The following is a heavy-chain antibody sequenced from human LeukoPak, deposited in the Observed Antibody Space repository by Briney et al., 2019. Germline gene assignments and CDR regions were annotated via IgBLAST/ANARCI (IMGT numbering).Heavy chain of an antibody. V-gene: IGHV4-30-2*06. CDR2: IWPSGST. Sequence: SETLSLTCSVSGGSISSGPYFWSWIRQSPGQGLEWIGYIWPSGSTKYNPPLKSRVTISVDTSKNQFSLKLTSVTAADTAVYYCARDPDPNYYDSSGYYGYNWFDPWGQGTLVTVSS. J-gene: IGHJ5*02. D-gene: IGHD3-22*01. CDR1: GGSISSGPYF. CDR3: ARDPDPNYYDSSGYYGYNWFDP.